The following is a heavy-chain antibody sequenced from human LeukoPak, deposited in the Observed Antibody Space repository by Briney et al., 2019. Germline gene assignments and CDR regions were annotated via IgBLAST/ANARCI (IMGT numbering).Heavy chain of an antibody. Sequence: ASVKVSCKASGYTFTGYYMHWVRQAPGQGLEWMGWINPNSGGTNYAQKFQGRVTMTRDTSISTAYMELSRLRSDDTAVYYCARAPLGPVYGSGSYYNVPYYYGMDVWGQGTTVTVSS. CDR1: GYTFTGYY. CDR2: INPNSGGT. V-gene: IGHV1-2*02. J-gene: IGHJ6*02. CDR3: ARAPLGPVYGSGSYYNVPYYYGMDV. D-gene: IGHD3-10*01.